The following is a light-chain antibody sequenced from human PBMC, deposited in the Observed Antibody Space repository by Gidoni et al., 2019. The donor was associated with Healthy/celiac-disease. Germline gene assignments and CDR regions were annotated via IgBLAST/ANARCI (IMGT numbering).Light chain of an antibody. Sequence: DIQMTQSPSSLSASVGDRVTITCPASQSISSYLHWYQQKPGKAPKLLIYAASSMQSGVPSRFSGSGSGTDFTLTISSLQPEDFAAYYCQQSYSTPPYTFGQGTKLEIK. CDR3: QQSYSTPPYT. J-gene: IGKJ2*01. CDR1: QSISSY. V-gene: IGKV1-39*01. CDR2: AAS.